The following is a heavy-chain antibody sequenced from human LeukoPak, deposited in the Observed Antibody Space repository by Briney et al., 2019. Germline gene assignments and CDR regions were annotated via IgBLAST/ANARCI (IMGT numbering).Heavy chain of an antibody. V-gene: IGHV4-61*09. CDR3: ARWPRYSSSPYFDY. CDR1: GGSIIDDYY. J-gene: IGHJ4*02. Sequence: SETLSLTCTVSGGSIIDDYYWGWIRQPAGKGLEWIGHIYTSGSPTYSPSLKSRVTISVDTSEKQFSLKLSSVTAADTATYYCARWPRYSSSPYFDYWGQGSLVIVSS. CDR2: IYTSGSP. D-gene: IGHD6-6*01.